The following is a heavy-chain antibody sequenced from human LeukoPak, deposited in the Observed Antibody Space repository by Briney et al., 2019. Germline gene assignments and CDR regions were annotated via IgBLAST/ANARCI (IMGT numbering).Heavy chain of an antibody. D-gene: IGHD1-14*01. V-gene: IGHV5-51*01. Sequence: GGSLQISFKGSGYSFTSYWIGWVRQMPGKGLEWLGTIYPGDSDTRYSPSFQGQVTILADKSISTAYLQWSSLKASDTAMYYCARQNLAHYYYYGMDVWGQGTTVTVSS. J-gene: IGHJ6*02. CDR1: GYSFTSYW. CDR3: ARQNLAHYYYYGMDV. CDR2: IYPGDSDT.